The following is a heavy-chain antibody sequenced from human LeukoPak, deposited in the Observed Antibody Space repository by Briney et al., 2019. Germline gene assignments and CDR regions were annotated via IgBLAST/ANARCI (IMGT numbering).Heavy chain of an antibody. J-gene: IGHJ6*02. CDR2: IGSDNKP. CDR1: GFTFSAYA. D-gene: IGHD3-10*02. CDR3: ARDLHYYVAMDV. Sequence: PGGSLSLSCGASGFTFSAYAMTWVRQAPGKGLEWVSSIGSDNKPHYSESVKGRFAISRDNSKSMLFLQLNSLRAEDTALYYCARDLHYYVAMDVGGQGTTVTVSS. V-gene: IGHV3-23*01.